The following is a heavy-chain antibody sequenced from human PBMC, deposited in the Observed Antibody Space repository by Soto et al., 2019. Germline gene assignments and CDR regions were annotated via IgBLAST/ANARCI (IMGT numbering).Heavy chain of an antibody. CDR1: GGTFSSYT. V-gene: IGHV1-69*08. CDR3: ARDRGGSSSYFFADY. Sequence: QVQLVQSGAEVKKPGSSVKVSCKASGGTFSSYTISWVRQAPGQGLEWMVRIIPILGIANYAQKFQGRVTITADKSTSTAYMELSSLRSEDTAVYYCARDRGGSSSYFFADYWGQGTLVTVSS. D-gene: IGHD6-6*01. J-gene: IGHJ4*02. CDR2: IIPILGIA.